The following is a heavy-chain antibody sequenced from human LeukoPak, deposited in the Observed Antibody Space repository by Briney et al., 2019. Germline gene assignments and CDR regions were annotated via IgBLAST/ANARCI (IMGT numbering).Heavy chain of an antibody. V-gene: IGHV3-21*01. CDR3: ARDHRIAGSIFDY. D-gene: IGHD6-13*01. CDR2: ISSSSSYI. Sequence: GGSLRLSCAASGFTFSSYSMNWVRQAPGKGLEWVSSISSSSSYIYYADSVKGRFTISRDNAKNSLYLQMNSLRAEDTAVYYCARDHRIAGSIFDYWGQGTLVTVSS. CDR1: GFTFSSYS. J-gene: IGHJ4*02.